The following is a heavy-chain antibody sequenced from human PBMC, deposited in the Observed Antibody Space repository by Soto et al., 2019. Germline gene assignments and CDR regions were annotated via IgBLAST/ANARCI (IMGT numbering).Heavy chain of an antibody. V-gene: IGHV1-18*01. J-gene: IGHJ3*02. D-gene: IGHD5-12*01. Sequence: QGQLLQSGDEVKTPGASVRVSCRASGYPFTSYGISWVRQAPGQGLEWVAWISAYNGKRDTAQKFQGRVTMTLDTSTEKAHMDLGDLTSADTAVYYCATGRILASIHDAFEMWGQGTKVTVSS. CDR1: GYPFTSYG. CDR3: ATGRILASIHDAFEM. CDR2: ISAYNGKR.